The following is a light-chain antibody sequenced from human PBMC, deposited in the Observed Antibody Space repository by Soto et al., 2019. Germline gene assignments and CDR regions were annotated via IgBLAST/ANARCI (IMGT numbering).Light chain of an antibody. Sequence: DIQMTQSPSSLSASVGDRVTITCQASQDISNYLNWYQQKPGKAPKLLIYDASNLETGVPSRFSGSGSGTDFTFTSSSLQPEDIATYYCQQYDNLSWTFGQGTKVDIK. CDR1: QDISNY. V-gene: IGKV1-33*01. CDR2: DAS. J-gene: IGKJ1*01. CDR3: QQYDNLSWT.